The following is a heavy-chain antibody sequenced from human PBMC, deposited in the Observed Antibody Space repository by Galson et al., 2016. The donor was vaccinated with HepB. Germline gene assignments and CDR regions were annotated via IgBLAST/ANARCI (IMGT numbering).Heavy chain of an antibody. D-gene: IGHD3-10*01. CDR2: INHSGST. V-gene: IGHV4-34*01. CDR3: ARCLRGRGGPEGLLDP. Sequence: ETLSLTCAVSGGSLSDNYWSWIRQPPGKELEWIAEINHSGSTNYNPSLKSRVIMSVETAKNQVSLKLRSVTAADTAVYYCARCLRGRGGPEGLLDPWGQGTLVTVSA. CDR1: GGSLSDNY. J-gene: IGHJ5*02.